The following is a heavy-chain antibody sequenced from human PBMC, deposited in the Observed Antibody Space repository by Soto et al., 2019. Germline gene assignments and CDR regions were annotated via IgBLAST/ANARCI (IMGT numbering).Heavy chain of an antibody. CDR3: VGYYYNTRGYYYDY. D-gene: IGHD3-22*01. V-gene: IGHV1-69*13. CDR1: GGTFSSYA. Sequence: SVKVSCKASGGTFSSYAISCVRQAPGQELEWMARIIPIFDTANYAQKFQGRVTITADESTSTAYMELSSLRSEDTAVYYCVGYYYNTRGYYYDYWGQGTLVTVSS. J-gene: IGHJ4*02. CDR2: IIPIFDTA.